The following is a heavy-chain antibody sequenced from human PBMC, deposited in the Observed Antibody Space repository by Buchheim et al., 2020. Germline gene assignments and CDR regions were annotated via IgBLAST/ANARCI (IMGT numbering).Heavy chain of an antibody. Sequence: EVQLVESGGGLVKPGGSLRLSCAASGFTFSSYSMNWVRQAPGKGLEWVSSISSSSSYIYYADSVKGRFTISRDNAQNSLYLQMNSLRAEDTAVYYCARDSAYYDSSGYYFNWFDPWGQGTL. D-gene: IGHD3-22*01. CDR1: GFTFSSYS. J-gene: IGHJ5*02. CDR2: ISSSSSYI. CDR3: ARDSAYYDSSGYYFNWFDP. V-gene: IGHV3-21*01.